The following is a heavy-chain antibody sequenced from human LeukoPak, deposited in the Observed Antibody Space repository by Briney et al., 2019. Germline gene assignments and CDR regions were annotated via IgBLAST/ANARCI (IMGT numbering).Heavy chain of an antibody. Sequence: GGSLRLSCAASGFTFSSYGMHWVRQAPGKGLEWVAVISYDGSNKYYADSVKGRFTISRDNSKNTLYLQMNSLRAEDTAVYYCAKDGAHSGSPFFDYWGQGTLVTVSS. V-gene: IGHV3-30*18. D-gene: IGHD1-26*01. CDR3: AKDGAHSGSPFFDY. CDR2: ISYDGSNK. CDR1: GFTFSSYG. J-gene: IGHJ4*02.